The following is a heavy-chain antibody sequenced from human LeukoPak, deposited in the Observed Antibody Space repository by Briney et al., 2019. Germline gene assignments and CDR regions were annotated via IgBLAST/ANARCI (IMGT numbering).Heavy chain of an antibody. CDR3: TRDLKA. V-gene: IGHV3-74*01. CDR2: INPDGSTT. CDR1: GFTFTNYW. Sequence: QPGGSLRPSCAASGFTFTNYWMHWVRQAPGKGLVWVSRINPDGSTTNYADSVKGRFAISRDNAKNTVYLQMNSLRVEDTAVYYCTRDLKAWGQGTLVTVSS. J-gene: IGHJ5*02.